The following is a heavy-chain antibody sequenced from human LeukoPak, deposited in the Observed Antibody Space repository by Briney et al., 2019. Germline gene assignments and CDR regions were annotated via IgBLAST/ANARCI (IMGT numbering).Heavy chain of an antibody. J-gene: IGHJ2*01. Sequence: GGSLRLSCAASGFTVSIHDMHWVRQITGKGLEWVSAISTTGNAQYAESVKGRFNISREHGKNSLYLQMNSLRAGDTAVYYCARELGIEGFWYFDLWGRGTLVTVSS. V-gene: IGHV3-13*01. CDR1: GFTVSIHD. D-gene: IGHD7-27*01. CDR2: ISTTGNA. CDR3: ARELGIEGFWYFDL.